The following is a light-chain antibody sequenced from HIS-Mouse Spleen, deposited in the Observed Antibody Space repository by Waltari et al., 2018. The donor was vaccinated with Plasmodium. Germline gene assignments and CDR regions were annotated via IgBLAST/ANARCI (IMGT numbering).Light chain of an antibody. Sequence: DIQLTQSPSSLSASVRDRLPIPCHASQDISNYLNWYQQKPGKAPKLLIYDASNLETGFPARFSGSGSGTDFTFTISRLQPEDIATYYCQQYDNLPLTFGGGTKVEIK. CDR1: QDISNY. J-gene: IGKJ4*01. V-gene: IGKV1-33*01. CDR3: QQYDNLPLT. CDR2: DAS.